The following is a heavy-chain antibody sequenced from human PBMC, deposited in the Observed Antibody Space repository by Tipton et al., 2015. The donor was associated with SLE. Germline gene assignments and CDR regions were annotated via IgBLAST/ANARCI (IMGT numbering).Heavy chain of an antibody. CDR1: GVTLSDFV. CDR3: AKDQEYQLLYYYFYGMDV. J-gene: IGHJ6*02. V-gene: IGHV3-23*01. D-gene: IGHD2-2*01. Sequence: SGVTLSDFVMSWVRQAPGKGLEWVSAISGSGVTTYYADSVRGRFTISRDNSKNTLYLQMNSLRAEDTAVYYCAKDQEYQLLYYYFYGMDVWGQGTTVTVSS. CDR2: ISGSGVTT.